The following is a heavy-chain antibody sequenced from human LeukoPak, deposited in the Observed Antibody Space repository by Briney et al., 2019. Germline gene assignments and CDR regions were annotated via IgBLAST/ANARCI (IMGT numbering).Heavy chain of an antibody. V-gene: IGHV1-2*02. CDR1: GDTFTGYY. CDR3: ARDRSGSTRGFDP. D-gene: IGHD1-26*01. CDR2: INPNSGGT. Sequence: GASVKVSCKASGDTFTGYYMHWVRQAPGQGLEWMGWINPNSGGTNYAQKFQGRVTMTRDTSISTAYMELSRLRSDDTAVYYCARDRSGSTRGFDPWGQGTLVTVSS. J-gene: IGHJ5*02.